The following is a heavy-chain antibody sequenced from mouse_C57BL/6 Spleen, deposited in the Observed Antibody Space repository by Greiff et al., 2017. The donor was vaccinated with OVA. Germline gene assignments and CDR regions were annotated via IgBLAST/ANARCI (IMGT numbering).Heavy chain of an antibody. CDR1: GYTFTSYW. V-gene: IGHV1-50*01. Sequence: VQLQQPGAELVKPGASVKLSCKASGYTFTSYWMQWVKQRPGQGLEWIGEIDPSDSYTNYNQKFKGKATLTVDTSSSTAYMQLSSLTSEDSAVYYCARSVNDFDYWGQGTTLTVSS. CDR3: ARSVNDFDY. D-gene: IGHD2-2*01. J-gene: IGHJ2*01. CDR2: IDPSDSYT.